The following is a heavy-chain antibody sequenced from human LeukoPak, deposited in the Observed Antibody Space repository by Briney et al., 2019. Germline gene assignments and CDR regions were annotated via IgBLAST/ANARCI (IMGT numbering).Heavy chain of an antibody. D-gene: IGHD5-12*01. Sequence: GGSLTLSCAASGFTFSSYAINWVRHAPGKGLECVSAISDSGDSTYSADSVKGRFTISRDNSKNTLYLQMNSLRVEDTAVYYCAKDYQSGYEVTWGQGTLVTVSS. V-gene: IGHV3-23*01. CDR1: GFTFSSYA. CDR2: ISDSGDST. J-gene: IGHJ5*02. CDR3: AKDYQSGYEVT.